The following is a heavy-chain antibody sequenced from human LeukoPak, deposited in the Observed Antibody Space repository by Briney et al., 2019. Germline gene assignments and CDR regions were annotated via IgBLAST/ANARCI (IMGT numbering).Heavy chain of an antibody. CDR1: GYTFTSYD. D-gene: IGHD3-22*01. J-gene: IGHJ4*02. Sequence: ASVKVSWKASGYTFTSYDINWVRQATGQGLEWMGWMNPNSGNTGYAQKFQGRVTMTRNTSISTAYMELSSLRSEDTAVYYCARGDDSSGYYRYWGQGTLVTVSS. CDR3: ARGDDSSGYYRY. CDR2: MNPNSGNT. V-gene: IGHV1-8*01.